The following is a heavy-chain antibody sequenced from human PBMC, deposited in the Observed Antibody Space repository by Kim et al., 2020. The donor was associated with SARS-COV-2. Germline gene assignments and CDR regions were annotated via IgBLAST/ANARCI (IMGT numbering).Heavy chain of an antibody. CDR2: MNPNSGNT. Sequence: ASVKVSCKASGYTFTRYDINWVRQATGQGLEWMGWMNPNSGNTGYAQKFQGRVTMTRNTSISTAYMELSSLRSEDTAVYYCARGNRGITMIVVVINYYYYGMDVWGQGTTVTVSS. J-gene: IGHJ6*02. V-gene: IGHV1-8*01. CDR3: ARGNRGITMIVVVINYYYYGMDV. D-gene: IGHD3-22*01. CDR1: GYTFTRYD.